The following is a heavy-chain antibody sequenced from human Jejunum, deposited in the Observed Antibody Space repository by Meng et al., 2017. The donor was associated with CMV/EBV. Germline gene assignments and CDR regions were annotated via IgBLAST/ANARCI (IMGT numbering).Heavy chain of an antibody. CDR1: GFSLTTTGMR. V-gene: IGHV2-70D*14. Sequence: FSGFSLTTTGMRVSLIRQSPGKALELLARIDWDDEKFYRTSLKTRLSISTAISKSQVVLTMTNMDPVDTATYYCVRNRGRSDLNYWGQGTLVTVSS. D-gene: IGHD3-16*02. CDR2: IDWDDEK. J-gene: IGHJ4*02. CDR3: VRNRGRSDLNY.